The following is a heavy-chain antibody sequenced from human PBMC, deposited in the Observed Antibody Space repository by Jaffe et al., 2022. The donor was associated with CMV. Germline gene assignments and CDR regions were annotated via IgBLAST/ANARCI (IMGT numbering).Heavy chain of an antibody. Sequence: QAQLGESGGDVVQPGRSLRISCAASGFMFSNYGMHWVRQAPGKGLEWVAVISFDGNNEYYRDSVKGRFTVSRDNSKNTLYLQMNSLRPEDTAVYYCAATRFWSDYYTGGLWGGMDVWGQGTTVTVSS. CDR2: ISFDGNNE. D-gene: IGHD3-3*01. J-gene: IGHJ6*02. V-gene: IGHV3-30*03. CDR3: AATRFWSDYYTGGLWGGMDV. CDR1: GFMFSNYG.